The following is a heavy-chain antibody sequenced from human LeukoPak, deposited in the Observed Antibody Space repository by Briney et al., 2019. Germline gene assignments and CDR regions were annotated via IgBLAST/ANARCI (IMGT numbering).Heavy chain of an antibody. V-gene: IGHV4-39*01. Sequence: PSETLSLTCTVSGGSISSSSYYWGWIRQPPGKGLEWIGSIYYSGSTYYNPSLKSRVTISVDTSKNQFSLKLSSVTAADTAVYYCARQTVGAKGEYWGQGTLVTVSS. J-gene: IGHJ4*02. D-gene: IGHD1-26*01. CDR2: IYYSGST. CDR3: ARQTVGAKGEY. CDR1: GGSISSSSYY.